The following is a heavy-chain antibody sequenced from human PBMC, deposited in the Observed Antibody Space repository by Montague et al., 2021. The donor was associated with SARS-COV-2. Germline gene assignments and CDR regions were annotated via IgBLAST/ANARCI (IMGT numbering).Heavy chain of an antibody. V-gene: IGHV4-59*01. J-gene: IGHJ6*02. CDR2: IYNSGTT. CDR3: ARVRAVPAAMRIFSLGRSYYGMDV. D-gene: IGHD2-2*01. Sequence: SETLSLTCTVSNVSINNYSRGWIRQAPGKGLEWIGHIYNSGTTGYNPSLRSRVTISMDTSRNQFSLKLKSVTTADTAIYYCARVRAVPAAMRIFSLGRSYYGMDVWGQGTTVTVSS. CDR1: NVSINNYS.